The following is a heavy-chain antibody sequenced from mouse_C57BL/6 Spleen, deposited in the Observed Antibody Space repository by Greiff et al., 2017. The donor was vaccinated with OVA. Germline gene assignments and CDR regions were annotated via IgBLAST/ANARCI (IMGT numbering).Heavy chain of an antibody. Sequence: QVQLQQSGPELVKPGASVKISCKASGYAFSSSWMNWVKQRPGKGLEWIGRIYPGDGDTNYNGKFKGKATLTADKSSSTAYMQLSSLTSEDSAVYFCARNEALNYENAMDYWGQGTSVTVSS. D-gene: IGHD2-1*01. CDR1: GYAFSSSW. CDR3: ARNEALNYENAMDY. V-gene: IGHV1-82*01. CDR2: IYPGDGDT. J-gene: IGHJ4*01.